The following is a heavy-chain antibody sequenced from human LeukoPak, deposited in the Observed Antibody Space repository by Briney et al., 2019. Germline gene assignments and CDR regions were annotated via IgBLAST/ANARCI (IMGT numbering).Heavy chain of an antibody. D-gene: IGHD4-17*01. J-gene: IGHJ3*02. CDR1: GRSISTHY. V-gene: IGHV4-59*11. CDR2: ISYIGST. CDR3: ARDPTTVTKGLDI. Sequence: PSETLSLTCTVSGRSISTHYWSWIRQPPGKGLEWIGYISYIGSTNYNPSLKSRVTISVDTSKNQFSLKLSSVTAADAAVYFCARDPTTVTKGLDIWGQGTLVTVSS.